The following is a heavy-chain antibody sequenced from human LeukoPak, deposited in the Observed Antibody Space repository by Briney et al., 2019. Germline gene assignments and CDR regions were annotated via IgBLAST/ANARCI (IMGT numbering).Heavy chain of an antibody. D-gene: IGHD1-26*01. CDR1: GYTFTGYY. Sequence: GASVKVSCKASGYTFTGYYMHWVRQAPGQGLEWMGWINPNSGGTNYPQKFQGRVTMTRDTSISTAYMELSRLRSDDTAVYYCARFGSMGATTAFDIWGQGTMVTVSS. CDR3: ARFGSMGATTAFDI. V-gene: IGHV1-2*02. J-gene: IGHJ3*02. CDR2: INPNSGGT.